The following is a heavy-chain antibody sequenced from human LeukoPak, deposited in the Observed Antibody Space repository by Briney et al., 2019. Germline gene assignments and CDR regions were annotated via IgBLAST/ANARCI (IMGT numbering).Heavy chain of an antibody. V-gene: IGHV3-48*03. CDR2: ISSSGSTM. CDR1: GFTFSSDE. CDR3: VVLRCKSTRDFDL. J-gene: IGHJ2*01. Sequence: GGSLRLSCAASGFTFSSDEMNWLRQAPGKGLEWISYISSSGSTMYYGESVKGRFTISRDNVWTSVSLQMNSLRAEDTAIYYCVVLRCKSTRDFDLWGRGTLVTVSS. D-gene: IGHD2-8*01.